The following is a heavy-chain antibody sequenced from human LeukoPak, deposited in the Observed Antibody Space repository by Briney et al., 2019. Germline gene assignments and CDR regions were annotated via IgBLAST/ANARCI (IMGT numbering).Heavy chain of an antibody. D-gene: IGHD3-22*01. J-gene: IGHJ4*02. CDR3: ASSPLYYYDSSGYYSY. CDR2: INHSGST. Sequence: PSETLSLTCAVYGGSFSGYYWSWIRQPPGKGLEWIGEINHSGSTSYNPSLKSRVTISVDTSKNQFSLKLSSVTAADTAVYYCASSPLYYYDSSGYYSYWGQGTLVTVSS. V-gene: IGHV4-34*01. CDR1: GGSFSGYY.